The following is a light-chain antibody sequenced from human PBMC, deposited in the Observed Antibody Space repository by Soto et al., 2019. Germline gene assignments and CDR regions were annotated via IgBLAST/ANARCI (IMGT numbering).Light chain of an antibody. CDR3: ISYTGSDTSYV. CDR2: EVS. Sequence: LTQPASVSGSPGQSITISCTGTNSDIGSYSHVAWYQQYPRKTPKLIIYEVSYRPSGVSHRFSGSKSGITASLTISGLQAEDEADYYCISYTGSDTSYVFGTGTKVTVL. V-gene: IGLV2-14*01. J-gene: IGLJ1*01. CDR1: NSDIGSYSH.